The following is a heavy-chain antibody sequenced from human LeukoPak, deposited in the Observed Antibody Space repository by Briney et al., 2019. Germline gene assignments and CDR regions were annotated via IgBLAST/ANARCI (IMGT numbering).Heavy chain of an antibody. CDR2: ITPNSGVT. D-gene: IGHD5-12*01. J-gene: IGHJ4*02. V-gene: IGHV1-2*02. CDR1: GGTFSSYA. Sequence: ASVKVSCKASGGTFSSYAISWVRQAPGQGLEWVGWITPNSGVTKFGQKFQGRVTMTRDTSISTVYMELSRLRSDDTAVYYCARDLAVRGYTLYYFDYWGQGTLVTVSS. CDR3: ARDLAVRGYTLYYFDY.